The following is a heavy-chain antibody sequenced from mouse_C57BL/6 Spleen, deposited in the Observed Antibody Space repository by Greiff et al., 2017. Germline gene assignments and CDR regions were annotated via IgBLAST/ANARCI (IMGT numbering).Heavy chain of an antibody. J-gene: IGHJ1*03. CDR3: ACPHYDDAHWYFDV. CDR2: IDPSDSYT. CDR1: GYTFTSYW. D-gene: IGHD2-3*01. Sequence: QVQLQQPGAELVMPGASVKLSCKASGYTFTSYWMHWVKQRPGQGLEWIGEIDPSDSYTNYNQKFKGKSTLTVDKSSSTAYMQLSSLTSEDSAVYYCACPHYDDAHWYFDVWGTGTTVTVSS. V-gene: IGHV1-69*01.